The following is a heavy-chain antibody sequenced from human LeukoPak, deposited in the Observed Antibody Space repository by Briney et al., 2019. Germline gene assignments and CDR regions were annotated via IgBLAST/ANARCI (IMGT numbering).Heavy chain of an antibody. CDR2: IYTSGST. D-gene: IGHD3-10*01. CDR3: ARDPLLWVGESDYYYGMDV. CDR1: GGSISSYY. V-gene: IGHV4-4*07. J-gene: IGHJ6*02. Sequence: SETLSLTCTVSGGSISSYYWSWIRQPAGKGLEWIGRIYTSGSTNYNPSLKSRVTMSVDTSKNQFSLKLSSMTAADTAVYYCARDPLLWVGESDYYYGMDVWGQGTTVTVSS.